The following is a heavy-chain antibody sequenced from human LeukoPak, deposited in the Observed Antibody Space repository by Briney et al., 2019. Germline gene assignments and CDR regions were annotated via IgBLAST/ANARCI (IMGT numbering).Heavy chain of an antibody. CDR3: ARSRTPYFDY. V-gene: IGHV4-39*01. D-gene: IGHD6-13*01. J-gene: IGHJ4*02. Sequence: SETLSLTCTVSGGSISSSSYYWGWIRQPPGKGLEWIGSIYYSGSTYHNPSLKSRVTISVDTSKNQFSLKLSSVTAADTAVYYCARSRTPYFDYWGQGTLVTVSS. CDR2: IYYSGST. CDR1: GGSISSSSYY.